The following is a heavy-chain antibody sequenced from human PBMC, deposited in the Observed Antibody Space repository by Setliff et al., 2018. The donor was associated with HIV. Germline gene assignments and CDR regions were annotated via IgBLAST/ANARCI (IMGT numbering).Heavy chain of an antibody. Sequence: SETLSLTCAVSGYSISSSHWWGWIRQPPGKGLEWIGYIDNSGNTNYSPSLKSRITISRDTSKNQFSLKLNSVTAADAAVYYCARSTPSVGYISEHWGQGTLVTVSS. CDR3: ARSTPSVGYISEH. V-gene: IGHV4-28*01. D-gene: IGHD5-12*01. CDR2: IDNSGNT. J-gene: IGHJ4*02. CDR1: GYSISSSHW.